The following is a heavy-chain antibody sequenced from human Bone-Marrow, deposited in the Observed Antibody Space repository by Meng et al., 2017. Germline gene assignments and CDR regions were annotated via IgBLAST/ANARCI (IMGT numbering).Heavy chain of an antibody. CDR2: ISWNSGSI. CDR3: AKAEGNYDFWSGPTYYFDY. D-gene: IGHD3-3*01. CDR1: GFTFDDYA. V-gene: IGHV3-9*01. J-gene: IGHJ4*02. Sequence: SLKISCAASGFTFDDYAMHWVRQAPGKGLEWVSGISWNSGSIGYADSVKGRFTISRDNAKNSLYLQMNSLRAEDTALYYCAKAEGNYDFWSGPTYYFDYWGQGTLVTVSS.